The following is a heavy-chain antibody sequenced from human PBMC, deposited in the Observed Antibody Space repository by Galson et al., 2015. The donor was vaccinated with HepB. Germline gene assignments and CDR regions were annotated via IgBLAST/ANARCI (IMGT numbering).Heavy chain of an antibody. CDR2: ISYDGSNK. Sequence: SLRLSCAASGFTFSSYAMHWVRQAPGKGLEWVAVISYDGSNKYYADSVKGRFTISRDNSKNTLYLQMNSLRAEDTAVYYCARDTSWGYCSGGSCYSEGFDYWGQGTLVTVSS. D-gene: IGHD2-15*01. CDR3: ARDTSWGYCSGGSCYSEGFDY. V-gene: IGHV3-30*04. CDR1: GFTFSSYA. J-gene: IGHJ4*02.